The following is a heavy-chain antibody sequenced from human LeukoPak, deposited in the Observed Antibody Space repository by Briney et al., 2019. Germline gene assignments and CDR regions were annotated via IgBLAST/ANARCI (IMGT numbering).Heavy chain of an antibody. CDR3: AKDPGPGRGNWFDP. J-gene: IGHJ5*02. CDR1: GFTFSTYG. CDR2: ISYDGSTK. Sequence: PGGSLRLSCTASGFTFSTYGMHWVRQAPGKGLEWVTLISYDGSTKYYSDSVKGRFTISRDNSKNTLYLQMNSLRAEDTAVYYCAKDPGPGRGNWFDPWGQGTLVTVSS. D-gene: IGHD1-26*01. V-gene: IGHV3-30*18.